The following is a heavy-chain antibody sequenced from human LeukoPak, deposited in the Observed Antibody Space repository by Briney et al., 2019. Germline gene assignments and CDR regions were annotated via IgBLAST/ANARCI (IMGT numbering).Heavy chain of an antibody. J-gene: IGHJ4*02. Sequence: PSETLSLTCTVSGGSISSSNDYWGWIRQPPGKGLEWIGTIYYSGTTYYNPSLKSRVTISVDTSKNQFSLKLSSVTAADTAVYYCASVRSRSSWTAFYFDYWGQGTLVTVSS. V-gene: IGHV4-39*01. CDR2: IYYSGTT. D-gene: IGHD6-13*01. CDR1: GGSISSSNDY. CDR3: ASVRSRSSWTAFYFDY.